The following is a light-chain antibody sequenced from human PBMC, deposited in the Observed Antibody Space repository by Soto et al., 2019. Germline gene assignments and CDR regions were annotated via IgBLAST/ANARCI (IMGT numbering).Light chain of an antibody. CDR1: QSISSW. CDR2: DAF. J-gene: IGKJ1*01. V-gene: IGKV1-5*01. Sequence: DIQMTQSPSTLSASAGDRVTITCRASQSISSWLAWYQQKPGKAPKLLIYDAFSLESGVPSRFSGGGSGTEFTHTSSSLQPDDFGTYYCQQYNSYSPETFGRVTKVDIK. CDR3: QQYNSYSPET.